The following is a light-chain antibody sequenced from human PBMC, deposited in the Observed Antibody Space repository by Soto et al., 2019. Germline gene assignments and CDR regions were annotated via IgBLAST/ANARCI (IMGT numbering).Light chain of an antibody. V-gene: IGKV3-20*01. Sequence: EIVLTQSPGILSLSPGERATLSCRASQSVSSSYLAWYQHKPGQAPRLLMYGTSNRATGTPDRFSGSGSGTDFTLTTSRLEPADLAVYYCQQYSNSPPYTFGQGTKLEIK. J-gene: IGKJ2*01. CDR2: GTS. CDR1: QSVSSSY. CDR3: QQYSNSPPYT.